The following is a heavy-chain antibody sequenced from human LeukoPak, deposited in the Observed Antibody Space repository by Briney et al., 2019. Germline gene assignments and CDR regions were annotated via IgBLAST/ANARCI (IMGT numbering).Heavy chain of an antibody. CDR1: VLSLSGFY. CDR3: VRRTHYYDDTARARED. V-gene: IGHV4-34*01. J-gene: IGHJ4*02. Sequence: SETLSLTCAVYVLSLSGFYWQCIRRSPGKGLECIGEINPSGNTDYNPSLKSRVTISVDTSKNHLSLKLKSVTAADTAVYYCVRRTHYYDDTARAREDWGQGTLVTVSS. CDR2: INPSGNT. D-gene: IGHD3-16*01.